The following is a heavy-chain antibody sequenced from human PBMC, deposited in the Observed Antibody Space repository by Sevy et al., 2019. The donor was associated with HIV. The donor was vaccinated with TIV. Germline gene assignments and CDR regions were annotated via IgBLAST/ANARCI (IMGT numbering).Heavy chain of an antibody. D-gene: IGHD2-2*01. CDR2: ISSSSSYI. J-gene: IGHJ6*02. Sequence: GGSLRLSCAASGFTFSSYSMNWGRQAPGKGLEWVSSISSSSSYIYYAYSVKGRFTISRDNAKNSLYLQMNSLRAEDTAVYYCARDESGYCSSTSCYRRYYYYGMDVWGQGTTVTVSS. CDR3: ARDESGYCSSTSCYRRYYYYGMDV. V-gene: IGHV3-21*01. CDR1: GFTFSSYS.